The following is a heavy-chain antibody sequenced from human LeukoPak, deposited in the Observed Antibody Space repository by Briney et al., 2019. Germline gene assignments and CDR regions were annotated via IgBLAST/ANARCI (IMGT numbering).Heavy chain of an antibody. J-gene: IGHJ4*02. D-gene: IGHD3-22*01. CDR3: AKEGYYDSRPLSFFDY. CDR2: INPDGSIT. Sequence: GGSLRLSCAASGFTFSSYSMNWVRQAPGKGLVWVARINPDGSITSYADSVKGRFTISRDNSKNTLYLQMNSLRAEDTAVYYCAKEGYYDSRPLSFFDYWGQGTLVTVSS. V-gene: IGHV3-74*01. CDR1: GFTFSSYS.